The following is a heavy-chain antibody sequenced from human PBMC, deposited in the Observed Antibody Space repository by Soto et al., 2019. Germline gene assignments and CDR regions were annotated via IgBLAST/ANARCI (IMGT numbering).Heavy chain of an antibody. CDR1: TDSSSFTNSY. Sequence: SETLSLTCTVSTDSSSFTNSYWGWIRQPPGKGLQWIGSSSYNGGTFYNPSLKGRVVTSFDTSKKQSSLQVTSVTAADTAVYFCARHRIEVVWRGFDFWGQGSPVTVSS. CDR2: SSYNGGT. V-gene: IGHV4-39*01. J-gene: IGHJ4*02. CDR3: ARHRIEVVWRGFDF. D-gene: IGHD3-10*01.